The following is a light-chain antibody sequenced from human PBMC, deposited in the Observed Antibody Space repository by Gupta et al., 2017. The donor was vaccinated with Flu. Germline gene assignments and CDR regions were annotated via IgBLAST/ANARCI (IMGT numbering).Light chain of an antibody. Sequence: EIVLTQCLAPLSLSPGERATLSCRASQSVSSYLAWYQQKPGQAPRLLIYDASNRATGIPARFSGSGSGTDFTLTISSLEPEDFAVYYCQQHSNWPPLTFGPGTKVDIK. CDR2: DAS. J-gene: IGKJ3*01. CDR1: QSVSSY. V-gene: IGKV3-11*01. CDR3: QQHSNWPPLT.